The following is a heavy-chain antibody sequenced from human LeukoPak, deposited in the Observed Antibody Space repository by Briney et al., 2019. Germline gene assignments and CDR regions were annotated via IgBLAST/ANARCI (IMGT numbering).Heavy chain of an antibody. CDR1: GFTFSNYI. V-gene: IGHV3-30*04. CDR2: ILENGSNQ. D-gene: IGHD6-19*01. CDR3: ARVQGGGYRTADY. Sequence: GGSLRLSCAASGFTFSNYIMHWVRQAPGKGLDWVAVILENGSNQYYADSVKGRFTISRDNSKNTLFLQMNSLTGEDTAMYYCARVQGGGYRTADYWGQGTLVTVSS. J-gene: IGHJ4*02.